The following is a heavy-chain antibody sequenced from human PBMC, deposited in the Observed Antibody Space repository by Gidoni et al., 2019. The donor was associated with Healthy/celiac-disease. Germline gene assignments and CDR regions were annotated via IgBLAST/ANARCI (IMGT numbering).Heavy chain of an antibody. CDR2: INHSGST. J-gene: IGHJ5*02. D-gene: IGHD2-2*01. V-gene: IGHV4-34*01. CDR3: ARAGRYCSSTSCYRRAHWFDP. Sequence: QVQLQQWGAGLLKPSETLSLTCAGYGGSFSGYYWSWIRQPPGKGLELIGEINHSGSTNYNPSLKSRVTISVDTSKNQFSLKLSSVTAADTAVYYCARAGRYCSSTSCYRRAHWFDPWGQGTLVTVSS. CDR1: GGSFSGYY.